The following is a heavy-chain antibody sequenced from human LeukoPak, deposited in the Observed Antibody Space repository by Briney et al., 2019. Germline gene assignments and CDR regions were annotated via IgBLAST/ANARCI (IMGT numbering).Heavy chain of an antibody. D-gene: IGHD1-26*01. CDR1: GYTFTSYY. CDR2: INPSGGST. V-gene: IGHV1-46*01. CDR3: ARDTPGATLGY. Sequence: ASVKVSCKASGYTFTSYYMHRVRQAPGQGLEWMGIINPSGGSTSYAQKFQGRVTMTRDTSTSTVYMELSSLRSEDTAVYYCARDTPGATLGYWGQGTLVTVSS. J-gene: IGHJ4*02.